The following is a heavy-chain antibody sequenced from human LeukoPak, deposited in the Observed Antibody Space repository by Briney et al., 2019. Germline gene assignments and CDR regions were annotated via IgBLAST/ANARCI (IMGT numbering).Heavy chain of an antibody. CDR2: IYYSGST. J-gene: IGHJ6*03. CDR3: ARFNYYYYYMYV. CDR1: GGSISSSSYY. Sequence: SETLSLTCTVSGGSISSSSYYWGWIRQPPGKGLEWIGSIYYSGSTYYNPSLKSRVTISVDTSKNQFSLKLSSVTAADTAVYYCARFNYYYYYMYVWGKGTTVTVSS. V-gene: IGHV4-39*01.